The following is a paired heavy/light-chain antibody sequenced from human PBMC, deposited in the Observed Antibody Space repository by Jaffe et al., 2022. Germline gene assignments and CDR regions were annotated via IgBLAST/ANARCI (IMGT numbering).Heavy chain of an antibody. J-gene: IGHJ3*02. CDR3: ASSIMITFGGVIRGPHAFDI. D-gene: IGHD3-16*02. V-gene: IGHV1-2*06. CDR1: GYTFTGYY. Sequence: QVQLVQSGAEVKKPGASVKVSCKASGYTFTGYYMHWVRQAPGQGLEWMGRINPNSGGTNYAQKFQGRVTMTRDTSISTAYMELSRLRSDDTAVYYCASSIMITFGGVIRGPHAFDIWGQGTMVTVSS. CDR2: INPNSGGT.
Light chain of an antibody. J-gene: IGLJ3*02. CDR2: DVS. V-gene: IGLV2-14*03. Sequence: QSALTQPASVSGSPGQSITISCTGTSSDVGGYNYVSWYQQHPGKAPKLMIYDVSNRPSGVSNRFSGSKSGNTASLTISGLQAEDEADYYCSSYTSSSTLEVFGGGTKLTVL. CDR3: SSYTSSSTLEV. CDR1: SSDVGGYNY.